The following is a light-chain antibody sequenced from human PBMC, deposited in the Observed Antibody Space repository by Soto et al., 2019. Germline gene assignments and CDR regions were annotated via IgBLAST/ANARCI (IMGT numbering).Light chain of an antibody. Sequence: DIHMTQSPSTLSASVLGRVSTSFLASQNIERWLAWYQQKPGKAPKLLIYKASTLKSGVPSRFSGSGSGTEFTLTISSLQPDDFATYYCQHYNSYSEAFGQGTKVDIK. CDR2: KAS. V-gene: IGKV1-5*03. CDR3: QHYNSYSEA. CDR1: QNIERW. J-gene: IGKJ1*01.